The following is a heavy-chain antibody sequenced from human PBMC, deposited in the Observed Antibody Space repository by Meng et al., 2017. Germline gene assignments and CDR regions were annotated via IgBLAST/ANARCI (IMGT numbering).Heavy chain of an antibody. V-gene: IGHV4-59*01. CDR2: IYYSGST. CDR1: GGSFSGYY. CDR3: ARIPGGEIDAFDI. J-gene: IGHJ3*02. D-gene: IGHD3-16*01. Sequence: GSLRLSCAVYGGSFSGYYWSWIRQPPGKGLEWIGYIYYSGSTNYNPSLKSRVTISVDTSKNQFSLKLSSVTAADTAVYSCARIPGGEIDAFDIWGQGTMVTVSS.